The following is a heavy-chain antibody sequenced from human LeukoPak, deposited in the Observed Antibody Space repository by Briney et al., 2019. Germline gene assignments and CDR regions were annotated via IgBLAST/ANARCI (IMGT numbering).Heavy chain of an antibody. CDR1: GFTVSSTY. Sequence: QAGGSLRLSCAASGFTVSSTYMNWVRQAPGKGLEWVSVITSGGNSYYADSVKGRFTISRDNSKNTLYLQMNSLRAEDTAVYYCARGQCSSPSCRYFDYWGQGTLVTVSS. D-gene: IGHD2-2*01. V-gene: IGHV3-66*01. CDR3: ARGQCSSPSCRYFDY. J-gene: IGHJ4*02. CDR2: ITSGGNS.